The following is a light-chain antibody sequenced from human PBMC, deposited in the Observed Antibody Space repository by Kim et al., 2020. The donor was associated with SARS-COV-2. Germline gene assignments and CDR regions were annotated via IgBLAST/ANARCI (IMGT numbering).Light chain of an antibody. J-gene: IGKJ4*01. CDR3: QQYGSSPR. CDR1: QSVSSNY. CDR2: GAS. Sequence: LSPGERATLSCRARQSVSSNYLAWYQQKPGQTPRLIIYGASSRATGIPDRFSGSGSGTDFTLTISRLEPEDFAVYYCQQYGSSPRFGGGTKVDIK. V-gene: IGKV3-20*01.